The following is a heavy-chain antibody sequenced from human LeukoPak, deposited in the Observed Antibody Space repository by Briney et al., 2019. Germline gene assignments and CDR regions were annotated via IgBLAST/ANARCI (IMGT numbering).Heavy chain of an antibody. V-gene: IGHV5-51*01. CDR2: IYPDDPDP. CDR1: GYSFINYW. Sequence: GESPKISCKGSGYSFINYWIGWVRQMPGKGLEWMGIIYPDDPDPRYSPSFQGQVTISVDKSISTAYLQWSSLKASDTAMYYCARQEGYYDFLTGYDYWGQGTLVTVSS. J-gene: IGHJ4*02. D-gene: IGHD3-9*01. CDR3: ARQEGYYDFLTGYDY.